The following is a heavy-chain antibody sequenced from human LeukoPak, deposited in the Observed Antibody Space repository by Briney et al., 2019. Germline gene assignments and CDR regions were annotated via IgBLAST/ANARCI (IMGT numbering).Heavy chain of an antibody. D-gene: IGHD2-15*01. Sequence: SVKVSCKASGGTFSSYAISWVRQAPGQGLEWMGGIIPIFGTANYAQKFQGRVTITADESTSTAYMELSSLRSEGTAVYYCARAKYCSGGSCYSGFDYWGQGTLVTVPS. CDR3: ARAKYCSGGSCYSGFDY. CDR1: GGTFSSYA. V-gene: IGHV1-69*13. J-gene: IGHJ4*02. CDR2: IIPIFGTA.